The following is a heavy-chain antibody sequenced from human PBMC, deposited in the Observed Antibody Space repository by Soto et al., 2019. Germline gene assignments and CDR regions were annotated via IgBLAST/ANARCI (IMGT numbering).Heavy chain of an antibody. Sequence: SETLSLTCAVYVGSFSGHSWTWIRQSPGKGLEWIGDINHSGRVNYSPSLKSRVTISLDTSKNQFSLTLSAVTAADTAMYYCSTRAYDTNGYYRFGPCCQGNLGTV. CDR1: VGSFSGHS. V-gene: IGHV4-34*01. J-gene: IGHJ5*01. CDR2: INHSGRV. CDR3: STRAYDTNGYYRFGP. D-gene: IGHD3-22*01.